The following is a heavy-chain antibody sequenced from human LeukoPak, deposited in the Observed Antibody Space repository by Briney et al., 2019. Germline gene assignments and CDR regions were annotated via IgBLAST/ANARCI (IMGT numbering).Heavy chain of an antibody. V-gene: IGHV4-34*01. J-gene: IGHJ5*02. CDR2: VNHSGNT. CDR1: GGSFSGYY. Sequence: PSETLSLTCAVSGGSFSGYYWSWIRQPPGKGLEWIGGVNHSGNTNYRPSLKSRATISVDTSRIQFSLKLSSVTAADTAVYYCARALVSYSGYDYYWFDPWGQGTLVTVSS. D-gene: IGHD5-12*01. CDR3: ARALVSYSGYDYYWFDP.